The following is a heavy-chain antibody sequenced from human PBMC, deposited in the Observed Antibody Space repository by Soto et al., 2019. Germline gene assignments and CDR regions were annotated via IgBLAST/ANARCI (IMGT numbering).Heavy chain of an antibody. CDR3: ARWNGFGDY. J-gene: IGHJ4*02. CDR1: GFSISTYG. CDR2: VSGGDGGT. D-gene: IGHD1-1*01. Sequence: EVQLLGSGGGLVQPGGSLRLSCAASGFSISTYGVTWVRQAPGKGLEWVSGVSGGDGGTHYADSVKGRFTISRDNSKNTVYLLMNSLTADDTAVYYCARWNGFGDYWGQGTLVTVSS. V-gene: IGHV3-23*01.